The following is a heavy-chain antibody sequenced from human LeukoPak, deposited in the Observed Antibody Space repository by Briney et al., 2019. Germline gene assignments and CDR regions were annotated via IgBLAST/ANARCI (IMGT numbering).Heavy chain of an antibody. J-gene: IGHJ3*02. Sequence: GGSLRLSCAASAFTFIKYGMHWVRQAPGKWLEWVAFIRYDGSTKYYADSVKGRFTISRDNSRHTVYLQMNSLRAEDTAVYYCAKGYSCYDSRLDAFDIWGQGTMVTVSS. CDR1: AFTFIKYG. CDR3: AKGYSCYDSRLDAFDI. CDR2: IRYDGSTK. D-gene: IGHD3-22*01. V-gene: IGHV3-30*02.